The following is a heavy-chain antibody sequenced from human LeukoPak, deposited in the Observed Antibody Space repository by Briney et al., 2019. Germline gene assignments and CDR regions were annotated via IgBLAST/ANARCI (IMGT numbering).Heavy chain of an antibody. Sequence: GGSLRLSCAASGFTFSDHYMSWIRQAPGKGLEWVSSISSSSSYIYYADSVKGRFTISRDNAKNSLYLQMNSLRAEDTAVYYCARGASLQLDDLMGDYWGQGTLVTVSS. CDR3: ARGASLQLDDLMGDY. J-gene: IGHJ4*02. D-gene: IGHD6-13*01. V-gene: IGHV3-11*06. CDR1: GFTFSDHY. CDR2: ISSSSSYI.